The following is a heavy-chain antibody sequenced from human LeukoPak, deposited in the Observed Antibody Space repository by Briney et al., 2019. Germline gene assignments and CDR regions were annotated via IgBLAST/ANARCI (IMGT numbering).Heavy chain of an antibody. CDR3: AAGRGSYGWYYHGMDV. CDR2: IVVGSGNT. D-gene: IGHD1-26*01. J-gene: IGHJ6*02. Sequence: SVKVSCKASGFTFTSSAVQWVRQARGQRLEWIGWIVVGSGNTNYAQKFQERVIITKDMSTSTAYMELSSLRSEDTAVYYCAAGRGSYGWYYHGMDVWGQGTTVTVSS. CDR1: GFTFTSSA. V-gene: IGHV1-58*01.